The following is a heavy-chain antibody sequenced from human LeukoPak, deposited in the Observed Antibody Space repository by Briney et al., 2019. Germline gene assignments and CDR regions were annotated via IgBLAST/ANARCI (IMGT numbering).Heavy chain of an antibody. CDR3: ARLRRYGGNWAFDY. Sequence: PSETLSLTCAVYGGSFSGYYWSWIRQPPGKGLEWIGEINHSGSTNYNPSLKSRVTISVDTSKNQFSLKLSSVTAADTAVYYCARLRRYGGNWAFDYWGQGTLVTVSS. J-gene: IGHJ4*02. V-gene: IGHV4-34*01. CDR1: GGSFSGYY. CDR2: INHSGST. D-gene: IGHD4-23*01.